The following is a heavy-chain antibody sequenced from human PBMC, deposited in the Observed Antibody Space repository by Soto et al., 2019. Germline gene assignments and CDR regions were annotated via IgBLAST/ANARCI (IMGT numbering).Heavy chain of an antibody. CDR1: GYTFSSYG. Sequence: QVQLVQSGAEVKKPGASVKVSCKASGYTFSSYGISWVRQAPGQGLEWMGWISAYNGNTNYAQKRQGRVTMTTDTSTSTAYMELRSLRSDDTAVYYCARSGCSGGSCYSYYFDYWGQGTLVTVSS. V-gene: IGHV1-18*01. J-gene: IGHJ4*02. CDR3: ARSGCSGGSCYSYYFDY. CDR2: ISAYNGNT. D-gene: IGHD2-15*01.